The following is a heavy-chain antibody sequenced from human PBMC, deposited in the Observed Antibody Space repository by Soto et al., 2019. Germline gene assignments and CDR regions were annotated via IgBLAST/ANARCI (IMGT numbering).Heavy chain of an antibody. CDR3: ARAGPHDAFDI. V-gene: IGHV3-48*01. D-gene: IGHD6-19*01. CDR2: ISSSSSTI. Sequence: GGSLILSCAASGFTFSSYSMNWVRQAPGKGLEWVSYISSSSSTIYYADSVKGRFTISRDNAKNSLYLQMNSLRAEDTAVYYCARAGPHDAFDIWGQGTMVTVSS. CDR1: GFTFSSYS. J-gene: IGHJ3*02.